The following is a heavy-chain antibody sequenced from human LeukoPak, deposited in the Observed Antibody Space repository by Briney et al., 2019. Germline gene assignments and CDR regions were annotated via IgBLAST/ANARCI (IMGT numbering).Heavy chain of an antibody. CDR2: ISGSSSTI. CDR1: GFTFSSYT. D-gene: IGHD3-22*01. V-gene: IGHV3-48*01. Sequence: GGSLRLSCAASGFTFSSYTMNWVRQAPGKGLEWVSYISGSSSTIDYADSVKGRFTISRDNAQNSLYLQMNSLRAEDTAVYYCAKRYYSDSSGYLGSFDYWGQGTLVTVSS. CDR3: AKRYYSDSSGYLGSFDY. J-gene: IGHJ4*02.